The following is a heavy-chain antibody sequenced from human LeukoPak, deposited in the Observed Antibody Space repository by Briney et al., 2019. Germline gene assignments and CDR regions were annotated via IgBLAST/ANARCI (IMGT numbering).Heavy chain of an antibody. CDR1: GDSISIGSDY. V-gene: IGHV4-61*09. CDR3: ARDWDY. J-gene: IGHJ4*02. CDR2: MNTTGST. Sequence: PSQTLSLTCTVSGDSISIGSDYWSWIRQPAGKGLEWIGHMNTTGSTKYNPSLKSRVTISVDRTNSPFSVKLSSVTAADTAVYYCARDWDYWGQGTLVAVSS.